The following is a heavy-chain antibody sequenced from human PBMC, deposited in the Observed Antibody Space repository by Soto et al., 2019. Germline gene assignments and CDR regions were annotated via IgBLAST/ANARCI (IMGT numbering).Heavy chain of an antibody. CDR2: IFYSGGT. CDR3: ARHDGFSSGWIFDY. J-gene: IGHJ4*01. Sequence: TSETLSLTCTVSGGSILDSTYYWAWIRQSPGKGLEWIGTIFYSGGTFYTPSLKSRVTMSVDTSNNQFSLKLRSVTAADTAVYYCARHDGFSSGWIFDYWGHGTLVTVSS. D-gene: IGHD6-19*01. CDR1: GGSILDSTYY. V-gene: IGHV4-39*01.